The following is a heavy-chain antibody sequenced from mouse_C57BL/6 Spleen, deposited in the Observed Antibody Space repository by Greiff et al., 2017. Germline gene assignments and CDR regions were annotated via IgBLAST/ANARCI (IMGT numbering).Heavy chain of an antibody. CDR1: GYAFSSSW. CDR3: ARYYGYDWGFAY. CDR2: IYPGDGDT. V-gene: IGHV1-82*01. J-gene: IGHJ3*01. D-gene: IGHD2-2*01. Sequence: QVHVKQSGPELVKPGASVKISCKASGYAFSSSWMNWVKQRPGKGLEWIGRIYPGDGDTNYNGKFKGKATLTADISSSTAYMQLSSLTSEDSAVYFCARYYGYDWGFAYWGQGTLVTVSA.